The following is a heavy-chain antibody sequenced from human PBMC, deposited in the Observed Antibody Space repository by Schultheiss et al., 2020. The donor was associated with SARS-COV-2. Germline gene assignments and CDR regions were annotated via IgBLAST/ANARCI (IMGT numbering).Heavy chain of an antibody. CDR3: ARVTSGSTEWFDP. CDR2: ISWNSGSI. Sequence: GGSLRLSCAASGFTFDDYAMHWVRQAPGKGLEWVSGISWNSGSIGYADSVKGRFTISRDNAKNSLYLQMNSLRAEDTAVYYCARVTSGSTEWFDPWGQGTLVTVSS. V-gene: IGHV3-9*01. D-gene: IGHD1-26*01. CDR1: GFTFDDYA. J-gene: IGHJ5*02.